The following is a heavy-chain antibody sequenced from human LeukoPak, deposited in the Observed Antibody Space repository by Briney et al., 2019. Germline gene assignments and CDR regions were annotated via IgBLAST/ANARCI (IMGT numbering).Heavy chain of an antibody. V-gene: IGHV4-34*01. CDR1: GGSFSGYY. CDR2: INHSGST. CDR3: ARGLVLLWFGERSDAFDI. Sequence: TSETLSLTCAVYGGSFSGYYWSWIRQPPGKGLEWIGEINHSGSTNYNPSLKSRVTISVDTSKNQFSLKLSSVTAADTAVYYCARGLVLLWFGERSDAFDIWGQGTMVTVSS. D-gene: IGHD3-10*01. J-gene: IGHJ3*02.